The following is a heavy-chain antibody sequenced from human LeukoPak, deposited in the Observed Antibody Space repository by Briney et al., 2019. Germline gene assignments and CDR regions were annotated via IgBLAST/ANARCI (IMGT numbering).Heavy chain of an antibody. D-gene: IGHD5-24*01. J-gene: IGHJ3*02. CDR3: ARGDGTTSLYDI. CDR2: IYDSGST. Sequence: SETLSLTCTVSGGSISSYYWSWIRQPPGKGLEWIGYIYDSGSTIHNPSLKSRVTISVGTSKNQFSLKLSSVTAADTAVYYCARGDGTTSLYDIWGQGTMVTVSS. CDR1: GGSISSYY. V-gene: IGHV4-59*01.